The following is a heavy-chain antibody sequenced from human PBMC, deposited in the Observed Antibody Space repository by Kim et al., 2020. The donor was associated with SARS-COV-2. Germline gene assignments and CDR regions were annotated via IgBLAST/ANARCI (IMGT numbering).Heavy chain of an antibody. D-gene: IGHD1-26*01. J-gene: IGHJ4*02. CDR1: GFPFSDHY. Sequence: GGSLRLSCAASGFPFSDHYMSWIRQAPGKGLEWVSYISSTGSGAYYAGSVKGRFTVSRDNTRNFLYLQMNILKVEDTAVYYCARGRRFPGEDYWGQGTLVTVSS. V-gene: IGHV3-11*01. CDR3: ARGRRFPGEDY. CDR2: ISSTGSGA.